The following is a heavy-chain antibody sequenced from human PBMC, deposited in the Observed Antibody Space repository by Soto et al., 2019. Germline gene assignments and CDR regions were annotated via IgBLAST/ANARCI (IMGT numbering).Heavy chain of an antibody. CDR3: ARILGDYVWGSYRYTVPYYYGMDV. CDR1: GGSISSYY. D-gene: IGHD3-16*02. CDR2: IYTSGST. V-gene: IGHV4-4*07. J-gene: IGHJ6*02. Sequence: PSETLSLTCTVSGGSISSYYWSWIRQPAGKXLEWIGRIYTSGSTNYNPSLKSRVTMSVDTSKNQFSLKLSSVTAADTAVYYCARILGDYVWGSYRYTVPYYYGMDVWGQGTTVTVSS.